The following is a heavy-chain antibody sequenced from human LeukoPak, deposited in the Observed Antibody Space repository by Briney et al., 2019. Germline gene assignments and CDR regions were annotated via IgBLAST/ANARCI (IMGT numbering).Heavy chain of an antibody. CDR1: GGSISSYY. Sequence: SETLSLTCTVSGGSISSYYWSWIRQPAGKGLEWIGRIYTSGSTNYNPSLKSRVTMSVDTSKNQFSLKLSSVTAADTAVYYCARVAMNYDFWSGYSYCYYYYMDVWGKGTTVTVSS. J-gene: IGHJ6*03. D-gene: IGHD3-3*01. CDR2: IYTSGST. V-gene: IGHV4-4*07. CDR3: ARVAMNYDFWSGYSYCYYYYMDV.